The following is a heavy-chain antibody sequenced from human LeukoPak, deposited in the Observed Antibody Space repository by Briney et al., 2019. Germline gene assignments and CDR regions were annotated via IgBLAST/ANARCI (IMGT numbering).Heavy chain of an antibody. CDR2: ISSSGSTI. V-gene: IGHV3-11*01. J-gene: IGHJ4*02. D-gene: IGHD4-23*01. Sequence: GGSLSLSCAASGFTFSDYYMSWIRQAPGKGLEWVSYISSSGSTIYYADSVKGRFTISRDNAKNSLYLQMNSLRAEDTAVYYCARRADYGGNSPFDYWGQGTLVTVSS. CDR1: GFTFSDYY. CDR3: ARRADYGGNSPFDY.